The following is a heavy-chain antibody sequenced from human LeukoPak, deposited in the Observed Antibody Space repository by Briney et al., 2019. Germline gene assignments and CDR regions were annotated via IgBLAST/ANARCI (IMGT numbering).Heavy chain of an antibody. CDR2: VHRDGRT. CDR3: AREGGFYRPLDY. V-gene: IGHV4-4*02. Sequence: SETLSLTCGVSGGSFINTNWWTWVRPPPGRGLEWIGEVHRDGRTNYNPSLESRLAMSADVHENQVPLKLTSVAAADTAVYYCAREGGFYRPLDYSGQGTLVTVSS. CDR1: GGSFINTNW. J-gene: IGHJ4*02. D-gene: IGHD3-3*01.